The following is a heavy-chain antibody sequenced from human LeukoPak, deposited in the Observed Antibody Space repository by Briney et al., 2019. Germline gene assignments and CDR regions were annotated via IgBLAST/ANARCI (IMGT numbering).Heavy chain of an antibody. Sequence: GGSLRLSCAASGFTFSHYSMNWVRQAPGKGLEWVSYISSSSTIIYYADSVKGRFTISRDNAKNSLYLQMNSLRDEDTAVYYCARWFTSGRGSFDYWGQGILVTVSS. CDR1: GFTFSHYS. CDR2: ISSSSTII. D-gene: IGHD6-19*01. V-gene: IGHV3-48*02. CDR3: ARWFTSGRGSFDY. J-gene: IGHJ4*02.